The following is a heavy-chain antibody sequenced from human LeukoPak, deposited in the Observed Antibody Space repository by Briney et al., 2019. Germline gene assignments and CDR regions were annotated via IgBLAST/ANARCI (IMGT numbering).Heavy chain of an antibody. CDR1: GFTFSTFW. D-gene: IGHD6-13*01. Sequence: GGSLRLSCAATGFTFSTFWTGWVRQVPGKGLEWVANINQGGSAQYYVDSVKGRFTISRDNAENALYLQMNSLRAEDTAVYFCARDISASGIFFDSWGQGTLVTVSS. CDR3: ARDISASGIFFDS. CDR2: INQGGSAQ. V-gene: IGHV3-7*01. J-gene: IGHJ4*02.